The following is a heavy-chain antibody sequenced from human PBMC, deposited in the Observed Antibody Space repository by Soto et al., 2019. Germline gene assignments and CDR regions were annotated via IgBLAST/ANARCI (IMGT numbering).Heavy chain of an antibody. V-gene: IGHV5-10-1*01. CDR3: ARVHYYYYGMDV. CDR2: IDPSDSYT. D-gene: IGHD3-10*01. J-gene: IGHJ6*02. Sequence: SGESLKISCKGSGYSFTSYWISWVRQMPGKGLEWMGRIDPSDSYTNYSPSFQGHVTISADKSISTAYLQWSSLKASDTAMYYCARVHYYYYGMDVWGQGTTVTVSS. CDR1: GYSFTSYW.